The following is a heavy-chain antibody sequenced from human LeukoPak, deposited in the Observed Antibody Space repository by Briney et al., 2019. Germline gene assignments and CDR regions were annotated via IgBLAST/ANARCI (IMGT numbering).Heavy chain of an antibody. CDR2: IYYSGST. CDR3: ARRVKDVVVTKIGALGYYMDV. D-gene: IGHD3-22*01. V-gene: IGHV4-39*07. J-gene: IGHJ6*03. CDR1: DGSISSSSYY. Sequence: PSETLSLTCTVSDGSISSSSYYWGWIRQPPGKGLEWIGSIYYSGSTYYNPSLKSRVTLSVDTSKNQFSLKLSSVTAADTAVYYCARRVKDVVVTKIGALGYYMDVWGKGTTVTVSS.